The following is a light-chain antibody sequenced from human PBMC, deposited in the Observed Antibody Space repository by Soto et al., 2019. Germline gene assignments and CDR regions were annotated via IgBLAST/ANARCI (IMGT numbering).Light chain of an antibody. Sequence: SYVLTQPPSVSVAPGKTATITCGGNQIGSKTVHWHQQKPGQAPVVVIYYDTDRPSGIPERFSGSISGNTATLTISRVEAGDEADYYCQVWDRSSDHHVFGTGTKLTVL. V-gene: IGLV3-21*01. CDR3: QVWDRSSDHHV. J-gene: IGLJ1*01. CDR1: QIGSKT. CDR2: YDT.